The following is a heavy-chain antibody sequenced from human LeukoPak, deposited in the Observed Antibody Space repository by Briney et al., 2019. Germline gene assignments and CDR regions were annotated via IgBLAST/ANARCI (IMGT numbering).Heavy chain of an antibody. D-gene: IGHD2-2*02. CDR1: GGSISSGGYY. Sequence: SQTLPLTCTVSGGSISSGGYYWSWVRQHPGKGLEWIGYIYYSGSTYYNPSLKSRVTISVDASKNQFSLKLSSVTAADTAVYYCARVSKEYQLLYGFGGVVDYWGQGTLVTVSS. V-gene: IGHV4-31*03. CDR3: ARVSKEYQLLYGFGGVVDY. CDR2: IYYSGST. J-gene: IGHJ4*02.